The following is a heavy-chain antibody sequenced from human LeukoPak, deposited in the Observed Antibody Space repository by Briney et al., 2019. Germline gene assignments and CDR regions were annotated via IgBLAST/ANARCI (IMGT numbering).Heavy chain of an antibody. J-gene: IGHJ4*02. V-gene: IGHV3-30-3*01. CDR2: ISYDGGNK. CDR3: ARDPLLSTGYYFDY. Sequence: GGSLRLSCAASGFTFSSYAMHWVRQAPGKGLEWVAVISYDGGNKYYADSVKGRSTISRDNSKNTLYLQMNSLRAEDTAVYYCARDPLLSTGYYFDYWGQGTLVTVSS. D-gene: IGHD4-17*01. CDR1: GFTFSSYA.